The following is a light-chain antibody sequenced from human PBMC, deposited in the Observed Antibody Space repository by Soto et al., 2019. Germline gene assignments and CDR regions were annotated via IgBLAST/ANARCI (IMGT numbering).Light chain of an antibody. V-gene: IGKV1-39*01. CDR2: GAS. CDR1: QSISSY. CDR3: QQSYTAPRT. Sequence: DIQMTQSPSSLSASVGDRVTITCRASQSISSYLNWYQQKPGKAPKRLVYGASSLQSGLPSRFSGSGSGTDFTLTIRRVQPEYFGTYLCQQSYTAPRTCGHGTKGE. J-gene: IGKJ1*01.